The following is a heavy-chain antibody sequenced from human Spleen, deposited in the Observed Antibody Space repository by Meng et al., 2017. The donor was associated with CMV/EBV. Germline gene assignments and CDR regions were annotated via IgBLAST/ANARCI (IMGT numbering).Heavy chain of an antibody. CDR2: ISSSSSYI. Sequence: SGVTFSRYSMNWVRQAPGKGLEWVSSISSSSSYIYYADSVKGRFTISRDNAKNSLYLQMNSLRAEDTAVYYCAKTYSSGWWNWFDPWGQGTLVTVSS. V-gene: IGHV3-21*01. CDR3: AKTYSSGWWNWFDP. CDR1: GVTFSRYS. J-gene: IGHJ5*02. D-gene: IGHD6-19*01.